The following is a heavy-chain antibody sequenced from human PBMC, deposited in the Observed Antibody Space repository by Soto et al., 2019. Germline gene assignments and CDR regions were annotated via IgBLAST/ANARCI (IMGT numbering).Heavy chain of an antibody. CDR3: ARDKDSSARPRAEFDY. Sequence: QGHLVQSGAEVKRPGASVRVSCESSGYMFTSYFIHWVRQAPGQGLEWVGVINPSDGTTTYAQKCQARITMTRDTSTTTGDMELSSLRSEDTAVYYCARDKDSSARPRAEFDYWGQGTLITVSS. CDR1: GYMFTSYF. D-gene: IGHD6-19*01. CDR2: INPSDGTT. V-gene: IGHV1-46*01. J-gene: IGHJ4*02.